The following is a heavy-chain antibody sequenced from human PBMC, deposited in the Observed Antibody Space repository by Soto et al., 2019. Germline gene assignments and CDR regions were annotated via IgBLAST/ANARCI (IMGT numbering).Heavy chain of an antibody. V-gene: IGHV1-46*01. Sequence: QVQLVQSGAEVKKPGASVKVSCKASGYSLTSYCMPWVRQPPGQGLEWLGINNPSDGTTNNAQKFQGSVTMTSDTSTSTVYMEMRSLRSEDTAMYYCARCYVTSRPIDFWGQGTLVTVSS. CDR3: ARCYVTSRPIDF. CDR2: NNPSDGTT. CDR1: GYSLTSYC. D-gene: IGHD3-16*01. J-gene: IGHJ4*02.